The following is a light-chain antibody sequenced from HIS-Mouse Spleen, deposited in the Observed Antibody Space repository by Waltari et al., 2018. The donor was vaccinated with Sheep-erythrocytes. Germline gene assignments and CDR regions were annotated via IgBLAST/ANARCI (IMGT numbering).Light chain of an antibody. Sequence: QSKLTQPASVSGSPGQSITISCTGTSSDVGSYNLVSWYQQHPGKAPKLMIYEGSKRPSGVSNRFSGSKSGNTASLTISGLQAEDEADYYCCSYAGSSTPWVFGGGTKLTVL. CDR3: CSYAGSSTPWV. CDR1: SSDVGSYNL. J-gene: IGLJ3*02. V-gene: IGLV2-23*01. CDR2: EGS.